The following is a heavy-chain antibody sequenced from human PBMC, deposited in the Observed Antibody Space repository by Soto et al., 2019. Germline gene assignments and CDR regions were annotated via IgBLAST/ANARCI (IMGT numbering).Heavy chain of an antibody. CDR3: VRDTPPDYYDSSGYYYYYYYYGMDV. CDR1: GYTFTGYY. V-gene: IGHV1-2*02. CDR2: INPNSGGT. D-gene: IGHD3-22*01. J-gene: IGHJ6*02. Sequence: QVQLVQSGAEVKKPGASVKVSCKASGYTFTGYYMHWVRQAPGQGLEWMGWINPNSGGTNYAQKFQGRVTMTRDTSISTAYMELSRLRSDDTAVYYCVRDTPPDYYDSSGYYYYYYYYGMDVWGQGTTVTVSS.